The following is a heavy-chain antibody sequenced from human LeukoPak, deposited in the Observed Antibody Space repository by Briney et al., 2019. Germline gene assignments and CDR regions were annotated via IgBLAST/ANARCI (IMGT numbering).Heavy chain of an antibody. CDR1: GYTFTHNF. D-gene: IGHD6-19*01. CDR2: INPSGDNT. J-gene: IGHJ4*02. Sequence: ASVKVSCKASGYTFTHNFMHWVRQAPGQGLEWMGIINPSGDNTWYAQKFQGRVTMTRDMATSTDYMEVNSLRSEDTAVYYCARVPGIAVAGTFFDYWGQGTLVTVSS. V-gene: IGHV1-46*01. CDR3: ARVPGIAVAGTFFDY.